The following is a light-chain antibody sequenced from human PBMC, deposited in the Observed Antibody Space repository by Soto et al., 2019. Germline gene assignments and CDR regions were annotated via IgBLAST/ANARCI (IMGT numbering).Light chain of an antibody. V-gene: IGKV3-20*01. J-gene: IGKJ1*01. CDR3: QQYGSSLTWT. CDR1: QSVTSNY. CDR2: AAS. Sequence: EVVLTQSPGTVSLSPGERATLSCRASQSVTSNYLAWYQRKPGQAPRLLIYAASSRATGIPDRFSGSGSGTDFSLTITRLEPEDFAVYYCQQYGSSLTWTFGQGTKVEIK.